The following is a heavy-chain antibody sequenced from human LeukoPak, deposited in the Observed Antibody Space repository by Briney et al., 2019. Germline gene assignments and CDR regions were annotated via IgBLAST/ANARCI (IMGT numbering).Heavy chain of an antibody. J-gene: IGHJ6*02. D-gene: IGHD3-3*01. CDR3: ARDLPITIFGVVTYGMDV. CDR2: VKPDGVEK. CDR1: GFTFSNYW. V-gene: IGHV3-7*01. Sequence: GGSLRLSCAASGFTFSNYWMSWVRQAPGKGLECVASVKPDGVEKYYMDSVKGRFTISRDNAKNSLYLQMNSLRAEDAAVYYCARDLPITIFGVVTYGMDVWGQGTTVTVSS.